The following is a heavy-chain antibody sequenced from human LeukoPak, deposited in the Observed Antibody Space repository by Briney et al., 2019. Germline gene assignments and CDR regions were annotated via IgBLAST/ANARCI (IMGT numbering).Heavy chain of an antibody. V-gene: IGHV3-7*01. Sequence: GGSLRLSCAASGFSFSDYWMTWDRQAPGKGLEWVAHIKQDGSEKYYVDSIKGRFTISRDNAKNLVYLQMNSLRADDTAVYYCARGWNYAFRFDYWGQGTLVTVSS. J-gene: IGHJ4*02. CDR2: IKQDGSEK. D-gene: IGHD3-3*01. CDR1: GFSFSDYW. CDR3: ARGWNYAFRFDY.